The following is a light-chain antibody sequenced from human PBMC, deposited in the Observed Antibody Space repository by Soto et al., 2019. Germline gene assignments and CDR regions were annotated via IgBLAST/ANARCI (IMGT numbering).Light chain of an antibody. CDR2: QAS. V-gene: IGKV1-5*03. CDR1: QSINNC. J-gene: IGKJ1*01. CDR3: QQCDSYWT. Sequence: DIQMTQSPSTLSASVGDRVIITCRASQSINNCLAWYQQKPGKAPKLLIYQASSLESGVPPRFSGSGSGTEFTLTISSLQPYDFATYYGQQCDSYWTFGQGTKVEIK.